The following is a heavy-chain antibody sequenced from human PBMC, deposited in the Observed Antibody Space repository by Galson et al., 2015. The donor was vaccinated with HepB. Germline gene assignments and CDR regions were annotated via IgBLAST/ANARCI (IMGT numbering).Heavy chain of an antibody. J-gene: IGHJ6*02. CDR2: INPNSGGT. V-gene: IGHV1-2*02. Sequence: SVKVSCKASGYTFTGYYMHWVRQAPGQGLEWMGWINPNSGGTNYAQKFQGRVTMTRDTSISTAYMELSRLRSDDTAVYYCAREGGGTRPGGYYYYGMDVWGQGTTVTVSS. CDR3: AREGGGTRPGGYYYYGMDV. D-gene: IGHD1-26*01. CDR1: GYTFTGYY.